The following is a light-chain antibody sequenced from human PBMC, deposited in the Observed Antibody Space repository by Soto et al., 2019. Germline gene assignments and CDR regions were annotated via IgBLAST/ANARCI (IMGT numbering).Light chain of an antibody. Sequence: DIQMTQSPSSLSASLGDRVTITCRASQSISTSLNWYHQKPGKAPNLLIYAASSLQSGVPSRFRGSVSVTDFTLTIRSLQPEDFATYYCQQSYSPPYTFGQGTKLEIK. J-gene: IGKJ2*01. V-gene: IGKV1-39*01. CDR2: AAS. CDR3: QQSYSPPYT. CDR1: QSISTS.